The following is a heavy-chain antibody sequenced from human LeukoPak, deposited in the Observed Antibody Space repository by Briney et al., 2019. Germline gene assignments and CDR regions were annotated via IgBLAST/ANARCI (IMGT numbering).Heavy chain of an antibody. CDR3: ARDYSSGWHGAIDY. CDR1: GGSISSYY. CDR2: IYYSGST. J-gene: IGHJ4*02. Sequence: SETLSLTCTVSGGSISSYYWSWIRQPPGKGLEWIGYIYYSGSTNYNPSLKSRVTISVDTSKNQFSLKLSSVTAADTAVYYCARDYSSGWHGAIDYWGQGTLVTVSS. V-gene: IGHV4-59*01. D-gene: IGHD6-19*01.